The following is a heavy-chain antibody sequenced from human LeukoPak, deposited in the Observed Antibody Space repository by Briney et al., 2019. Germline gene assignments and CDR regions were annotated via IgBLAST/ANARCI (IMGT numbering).Heavy chain of an antibody. V-gene: IGHV3-21*01. CDR2: ISSRSSYI. CDR1: GFTFSRDS. CDR3: ASERSGYYFFDY. J-gene: IGHJ4*02. Sequence: GGSLRLSCAASGFTFSRDSMNWIRQAPGQGLEWSSSISSRSSYIYYADSVKGRFTISRDNAKNSLYLQMNSLRAEDTAVYYCASERSGYYFFDYWGQGTLVTVSS. D-gene: IGHD3-22*01.